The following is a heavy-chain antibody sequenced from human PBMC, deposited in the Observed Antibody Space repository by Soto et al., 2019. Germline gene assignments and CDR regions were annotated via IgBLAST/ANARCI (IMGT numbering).Heavy chain of an antibody. CDR3: ARAGRYFDWLLIYYYYYMDV. CDR1: GFTFSSYS. V-gene: IGHV3-48*01. Sequence: VQLVESGGGLVQPGGSLRLSCAASGFTFSSYSMNWVRQAPGKGLEWVSYISSSSSTIYYADSVKGRFTISRDNAKNSLYLQMNSLRAEDTAVYYCARAGRYFDWLLIYYYYYMDVWGKGTTVTVSS. J-gene: IGHJ6*03. D-gene: IGHD3-9*01. CDR2: ISSSSSTI.